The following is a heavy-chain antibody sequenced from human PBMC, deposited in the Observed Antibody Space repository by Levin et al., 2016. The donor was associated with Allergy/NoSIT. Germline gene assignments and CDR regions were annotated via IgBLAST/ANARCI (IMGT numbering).Heavy chain of an antibody. CDR1: GFTFSSYV. D-gene: IGHD3-10*01. Sequence: GGSLRLSCAASGFTFSSYVMNWVRQAPGKGLEWVSYISSTSSTIYYADSVKGRFTISRDNAKSSLYMQMNSLRDEDTAVYYCASLFRYGSGYYFEYWGQGTLVTVSS. J-gene: IGHJ4*02. CDR3: ASLFRYGSGYYFEY. CDR2: ISSTSSTI. V-gene: IGHV3-48*02.